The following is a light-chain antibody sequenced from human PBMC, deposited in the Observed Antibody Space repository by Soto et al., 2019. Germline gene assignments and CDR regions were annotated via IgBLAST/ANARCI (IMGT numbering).Light chain of an antibody. CDR3: SSYVGTNSYV. J-gene: IGLJ1*01. CDR1: SIDVGGYNY. V-gene: IGLV2-8*01. CDR2: EVY. Sequence: QSVLTQPPSAPGSPGQSVTISCTGTSIDVGGYNYVSWYQQYPGKAPKLIIYEVYKRPSGVPDRFSGSKSGNTAALTVSGLQAEEEADYYCSSYVGTNSYVFGTGTKVTVL.